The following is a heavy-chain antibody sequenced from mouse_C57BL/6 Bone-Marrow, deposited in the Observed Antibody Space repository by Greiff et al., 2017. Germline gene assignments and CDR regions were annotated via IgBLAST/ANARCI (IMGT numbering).Heavy chain of an antibody. CDR1: GFNIKDYY. V-gene: IGHV14-2*01. D-gene: IGHD2-5*01. CDR2: IDPEDGET. Sequence: GPSLVKPGASVKLSCTASGFNIKDYYMHWVKQRTEQGLEWIGRIDPEDGETKYAPKFQGKATITADTSSNTAYLQLSSLTSEDTAVYYCAPYYSNAWFAYWGQGTLVTVSA. J-gene: IGHJ3*01. CDR3: APYYSNAWFAY.